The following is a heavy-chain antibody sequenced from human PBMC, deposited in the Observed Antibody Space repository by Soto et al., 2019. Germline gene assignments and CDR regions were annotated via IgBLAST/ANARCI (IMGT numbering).Heavy chain of an antibody. V-gene: IGHV4-34*01. D-gene: IGHD3-22*01. CDR1: GGSLSGYY. CDR3: ALGPHYYDSSGHARVLDY. J-gene: IGHJ4*02. CDR2: INHSGST. Sequence: QVQLQQWGAGLLKPSETLSLTCAVYGGSLSGYYWSWIRQPPGKGLDRIGEINHSGSTNYNPSLKSRVNISVDTSKNQFSLKLRSVTAADTAVYYCALGPHYYDSSGHARVLDYWGQGTLVTVSS.